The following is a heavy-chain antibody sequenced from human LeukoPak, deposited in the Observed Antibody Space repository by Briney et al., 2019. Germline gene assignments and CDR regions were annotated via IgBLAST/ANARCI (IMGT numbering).Heavy chain of an antibody. V-gene: IGHV3-21*01. Sequence: GGSLRLSCAASGFTFSDYWMHWVRQAPGKGLEWVSSISSSSSYIYYADSVKGRFTISRDNAKNSLYLQMNSLRAEDTAVYYCAPPTGVGYWGQGTLVTVSS. D-gene: IGHD3-10*01. CDR1: GFTFSDYW. CDR2: ISSSSSYI. CDR3: APPTGVGY. J-gene: IGHJ4*02.